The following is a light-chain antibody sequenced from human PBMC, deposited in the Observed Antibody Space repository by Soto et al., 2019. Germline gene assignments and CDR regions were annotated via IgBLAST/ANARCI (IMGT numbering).Light chain of an antibody. CDR1: SGHSSYV. Sequence: QSVLTQSPSASASLGASVKLTCTLSSGHSSYVIAWHQQQAEKGPRYLMKLTGDGSHSKGDGIPDRFSGSSSGAERYLTISSLQSEDEADYYCQTWGSGTHVVFGGGTKLTVL. V-gene: IGLV4-69*01. CDR2: LTGDGSH. CDR3: QTWGSGTHVV. J-gene: IGLJ2*01.